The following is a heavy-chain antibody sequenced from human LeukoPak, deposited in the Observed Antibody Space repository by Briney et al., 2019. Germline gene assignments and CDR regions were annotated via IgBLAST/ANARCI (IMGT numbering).Heavy chain of an antibody. CDR3: AREMLAAVAAQS. Sequence: PGGSLRLSWAASGFTFSSYSMNWVRQAPGKGLEWVSYISSSSSTIYYADSVKGRFTISRDNAKNSLYLQMNSLRAEDTAVYYCAREMLAAVAAQSWGQGTLVTVSS. CDR1: GFTFSSYS. CDR2: ISSSSSTI. V-gene: IGHV3-48*01. D-gene: IGHD6-19*01. J-gene: IGHJ5*02.